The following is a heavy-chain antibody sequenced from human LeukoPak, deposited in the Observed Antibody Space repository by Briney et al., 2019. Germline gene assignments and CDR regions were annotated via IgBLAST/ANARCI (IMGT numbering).Heavy chain of an antibody. CDR1: GGSISSYY. CDR2: IQNSVTSY. CDR3: VRSPQLDP. Sequence: PSETLSLTCSVSGGSISSYYWSWVRQPPGKGLEWIGYIQNSVTSYTDNPSLQSQVTISVDTSKNQFSLKVTSVTAADTAVYYCVRSPQLDPWGQGTLVTVSS. V-gene: IGHV4-59*01. J-gene: IGHJ5*02.